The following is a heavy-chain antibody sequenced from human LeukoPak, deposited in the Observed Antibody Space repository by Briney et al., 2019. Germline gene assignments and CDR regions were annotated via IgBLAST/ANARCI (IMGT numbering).Heavy chain of an antibody. D-gene: IGHD3-10*01. V-gene: IGHV3-23*01. J-gene: IGHJ4*02. Sequence: GGSLRLSCAASGFTFSSCAMNWVHQAPGKGLEWVSAISNSGSSTYYADSVKGRFTISRDNSKSTLYLQMNTLRAEDTAIYYCAKHYYGSGTYLDYWGQGTLVTVSS. CDR2: ISNSGSST. CDR3: AKHYYGSGTYLDY. CDR1: GFTFSSCA.